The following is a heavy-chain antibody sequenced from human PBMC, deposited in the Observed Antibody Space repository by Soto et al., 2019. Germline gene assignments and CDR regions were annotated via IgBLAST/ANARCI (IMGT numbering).Heavy chain of an antibody. CDR2: IYYSGST. Sequence: SETLSLTCIVSGVSISTYHWSWIRQPPGKGLEWIGYIYYSGSTNYNPSLKSRVTISVDTSKNQFSLKLSSVTAADTAVYYCARAVPHPAKRLRFGELFFGWFDPWGQGTLVTVSS. D-gene: IGHD3-10*01. CDR1: GVSISTYH. V-gene: IGHV4-59*01. J-gene: IGHJ5*02. CDR3: ARAVPHPAKRLRFGELFFGWFDP.